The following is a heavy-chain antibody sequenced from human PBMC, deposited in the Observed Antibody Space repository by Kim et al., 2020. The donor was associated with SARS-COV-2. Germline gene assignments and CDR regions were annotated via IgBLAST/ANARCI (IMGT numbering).Heavy chain of an antibody. J-gene: IGHJ6*02. CDR3: ARARGDYYYGMDV. D-gene: IGHD3-16*01. V-gene: IGHV4-59*01. Sequence: SNPSLWSRVTISVDTSKSQFSLKLSSVTAADTAVYYCARARGDYYYGMDVWGQGTTVTVSS.